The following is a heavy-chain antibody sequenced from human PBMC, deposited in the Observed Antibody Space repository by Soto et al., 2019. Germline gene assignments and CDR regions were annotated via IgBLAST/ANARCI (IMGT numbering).Heavy chain of an antibody. CDR2: INHSGST. Sequence: SETLSLTCAVYGGSFSDYSYYWGWIRQPPGKGLEWIGEINHSGSTNYNPSLKSRVTISVDTSKNQFSLKLTSVTAADTAVYYCARDKITGLFDYWGQGTLVNVSS. V-gene: IGHV4-34*01. D-gene: IGHD2-8*02. CDR1: GGSFSDYSYY. J-gene: IGHJ4*02. CDR3: ARDKITGLFDY.